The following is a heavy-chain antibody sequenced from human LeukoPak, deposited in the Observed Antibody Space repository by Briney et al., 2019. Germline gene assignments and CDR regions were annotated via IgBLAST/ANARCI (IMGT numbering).Heavy chain of an antibody. CDR1: GYTFTSYA. J-gene: IGHJ4*02. CDR3: ARERGYSYVYFDY. CDR2: INAGNGNT. V-gene: IGHV1-3*01. D-gene: IGHD5-18*01. Sequence: ASVKVSCKASGYTFTSYAMHWVRQAPGQRLEWMGWINAGNGNTKYSQKFRGRVTITRDTSASTAYMELSSLRSEDTAVYYCARERGYSYVYFDYWGQGTLVTVSS.